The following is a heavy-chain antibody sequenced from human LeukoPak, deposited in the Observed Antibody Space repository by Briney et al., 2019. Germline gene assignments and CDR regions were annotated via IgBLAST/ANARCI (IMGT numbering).Heavy chain of an antibody. V-gene: IGHV4-34*01. CDR3: ARVLLWFGESTRFDP. CDR1: GGSFSGYY. J-gene: IGHJ5*02. Sequence: SETLSLTCAVYGGSFSGYYWSWIRQPPGKGLEWIGEINHSGSINYNPSLKSRVTISVDTSKNQFSLKLSSVTAADTAVYYCARVLLWFGESTRFDPWGQGTLVTVSS. D-gene: IGHD3-10*01. CDR2: INHSGSI.